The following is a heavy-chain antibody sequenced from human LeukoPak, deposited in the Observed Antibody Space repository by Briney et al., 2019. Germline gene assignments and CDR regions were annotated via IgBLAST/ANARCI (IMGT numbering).Heavy chain of an antibody. D-gene: IGHD3-3*01. J-gene: IGHJ6*03. V-gene: IGHV1-18*01. CDR2: ISAYNGNT. CDR1: GYTFTSYG. CDR3: ARGPGGEWLLREGYYYYYMDV. Sequence: ASVKVSCKASGYTFTSYGISWVRQAPGQGLEWMGWISAYNGNTNYAQKLQGRVTMTTDTSTSTAYMELRSLRSDDTAVYYCARGPGGEWLLREGYYYYYMDVWGKGTTVTVSS.